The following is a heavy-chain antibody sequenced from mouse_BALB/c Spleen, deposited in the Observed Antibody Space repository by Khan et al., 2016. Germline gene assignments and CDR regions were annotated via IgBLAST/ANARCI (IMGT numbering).Heavy chain of an antibody. CDR2: IDPPNDNT. Sequence: VQLQQSGAELVKPGASVKLSCTASGFSIQDTYIHWVRQRPEQGLDWIGRIDPPNDNTKYDPKFQGKATITADTSSNTAYLQLDSLTYEDTAVYYCARMYYGDYWGQGTTLTVSS. CDR1: GFSIQDTY. D-gene: IGHD1-1*01. J-gene: IGHJ2*01. CDR3: ARMYYGDY. V-gene: IGHV14-3*02.